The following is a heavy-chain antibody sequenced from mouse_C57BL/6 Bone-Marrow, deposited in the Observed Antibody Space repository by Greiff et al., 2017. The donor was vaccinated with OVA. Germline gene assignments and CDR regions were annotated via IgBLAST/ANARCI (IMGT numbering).Heavy chain of an antibody. CDR2: ISYDGSN. V-gene: IGHV3-6*01. Sequence: EVKLQESGPGLVKPSQSLSLTCSVTGYSITSGYYWNWIRQFPGNKLEWMGYISYDGSNKYNPSLKNRISITRATSKNQFFLKLNSVTTEDTASYYCATCSDYAYFDVWGTGTPVTVSA. J-gene: IGHJ1*03. CDR1: GYSITSGYY. CDR3: ATCSDYAYFDV. D-gene: IGHD2-13*01.